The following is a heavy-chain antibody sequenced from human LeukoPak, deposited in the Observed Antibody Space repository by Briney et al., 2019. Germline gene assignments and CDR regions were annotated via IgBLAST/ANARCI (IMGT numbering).Heavy chain of an antibody. CDR2: IYYSGST. Sequence: SETLSLTCTVSGGSISSYYWSWIRQPPGKGLEWIGYIYYSGSTNYNPSLKSRVTISVDTSKNQFSLKLSSVTAADTAVYYCARDISYYDSSLVWYFDLWGRGTLVTVSS. D-gene: IGHD3-22*01. V-gene: IGHV4-59*01. CDR1: GGSISSYY. J-gene: IGHJ2*01. CDR3: ARDISYYDSSLVWYFDL.